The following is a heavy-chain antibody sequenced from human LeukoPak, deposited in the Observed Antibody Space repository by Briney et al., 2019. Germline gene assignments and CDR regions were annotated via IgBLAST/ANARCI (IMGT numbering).Heavy chain of an antibody. Sequence: GGSLRLSCAASGFTFSSYAMNWVRQAPGKGLEWVSAISGSGGSTYYADSAKGRFTISRDNSKNTLYLQMNSLRAEDTAVYYCAKGVEQWEPPFDYWGQGTLVTVSS. CDR2: ISGSGGST. D-gene: IGHD1-26*01. V-gene: IGHV3-23*01. J-gene: IGHJ4*02. CDR3: AKGVEQWEPPFDY. CDR1: GFTFSSYA.